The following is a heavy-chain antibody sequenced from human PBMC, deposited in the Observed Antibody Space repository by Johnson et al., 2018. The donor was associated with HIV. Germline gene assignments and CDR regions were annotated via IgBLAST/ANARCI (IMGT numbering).Heavy chain of an antibody. CDR1: GFTFSSYG. J-gene: IGHJ3*02. V-gene: IGHV3-33*06. Sequence: QVQLVESGGGVVQPGRSLRLSCAASGFTFSSYGMHWVRQAPGKGLEWVAVIWYDGSNKYYADSVKGRFTISRDNSKNTLYLQMNSLRAEDTAVYYCAKEGGRWSYSFDIWGQGTIVTVSS. D-gene: IGHD2-15*01. CDR2: IWYDGSNK. CDR3: AKEGGRWSYSFDI.